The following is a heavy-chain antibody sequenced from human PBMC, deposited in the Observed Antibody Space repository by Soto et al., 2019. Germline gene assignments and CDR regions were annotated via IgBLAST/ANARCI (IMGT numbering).Heavy chain of an antibody. Sequence: ASVKVSCKASGYTFTSYYIYWVRQAPGQGLEWMGIINPSGGSTSYAQKFQGRVTMTRDTSTTTVYMELSSLKSEDTAVYYCARVSGFWSGDYDPHCGMDVWGQGTTVTVSS. D-gene: IGHD3-3*01. V-gene: IGHV1-46*01. CDR1: GYTFTSYY. J-gene: IGHJ6*02. CDR3: ARVSGFWSGDYDPHCGMDV. CDR2: INPSGGST.